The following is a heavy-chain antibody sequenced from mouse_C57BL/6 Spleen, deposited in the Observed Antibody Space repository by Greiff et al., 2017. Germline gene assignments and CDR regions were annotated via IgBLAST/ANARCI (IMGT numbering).Heavy chain of an antibody. CDR1: GYTFTSYW. CDR3: ASPDRDLPFAY. V-gene: IGHV1-72*01. D-gene: IGHD2-1*01. J-gene: IGHJ3*01. CDR2: VDPNSGGT. Sequence: QVQLQQPGAELVKPGASVKLSCKASGYTFTSYWMHWVKQRPGRGLEWIGRVDPNSGGTKYNEKFKSKATLTVDKPSSTAYMQLSSLTSKDSTVYYCASPDRDLPFAYWGQGTLVTVSA.